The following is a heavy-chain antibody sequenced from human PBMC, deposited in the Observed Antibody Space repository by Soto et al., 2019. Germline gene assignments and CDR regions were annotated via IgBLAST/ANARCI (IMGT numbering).Heavy chain of an antibody. J-gene: IGHJ6*02. Sequence: SETLFLTCTVSGGSISTYYWSWIRQPPGKGLEWIGYIYYSGSTSYNPSLKSRVTISVDTSKNQFSLKLRSVTAADTAVYYCASDRSSGWDQGYGMDVWGQGTTVTVSS. D-gene: IGHD6-19*01. CDR3: ASDRSSGWDQGYGMDV. CDR2: IYYSGST. V-gene: IGHV4-59*01. CDR1: GGSISTYY.